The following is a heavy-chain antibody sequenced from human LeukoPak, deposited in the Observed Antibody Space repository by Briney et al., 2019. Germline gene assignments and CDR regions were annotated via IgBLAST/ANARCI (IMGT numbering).Heavy chain of an antibody. CDR3: ARGAPYYYGMDV. CDR1: GYTFTSYD. CDR2: MNPNSGNT. J-gene: IGHJ6*02. V-gene: IGHV1-8*01. Sequence: ASVKVSCKASGYTFTSYDINWVRQATGQGLEWMGWMNPNSGNTGYAQKFQGRVTMTRNTSISTAYMELSSLRSEDTAVYYYARGAPYYYGMDVWGQGTTVTASS.